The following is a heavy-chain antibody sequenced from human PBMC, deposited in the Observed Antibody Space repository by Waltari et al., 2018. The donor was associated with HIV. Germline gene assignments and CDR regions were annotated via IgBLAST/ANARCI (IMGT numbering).Heavy chain of an antibody. CDR1: GFTFSSYG. Sequence: QVQLVESGGGVVQPGRSLRLSCAASGFTFSSYGMHWVRQAPGKGLGWVSVILYDGSNKYYADSVKGRFTISRDNSKNTLYLQMNSLRAEDTAVYYCAKDQGGATYIFDYWGQGTLVTVSS. V-gene: IGHV3-30*18. CDR3: AKDQGGATYIFDY. J-gene: IGHJ4*02. D-gene: IGHD1-26*01. CDR2: ILYDGSNK.